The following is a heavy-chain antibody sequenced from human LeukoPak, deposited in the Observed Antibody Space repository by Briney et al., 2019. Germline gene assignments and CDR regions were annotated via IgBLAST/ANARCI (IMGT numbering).Heavy chain of an antibody. D-gene: IGHD1-26*01. J-gene: IGHJ4*02. Sequence: GGSLRLSCAASGFTVRTNYMSWVRQAPGKGLEWVSIIYSGGSTYYADSVKGRFTIPRDNSKNTLNLQMNRLRAEDTAVYYCARRSSGRNEAPFDYWGQGTLVTVSS. CDR1: GFTVRTNY. V-gene: IGHV3-53*01. CDR3: ARRSSGRNEAPFDY. CDR2: IYSGGST.